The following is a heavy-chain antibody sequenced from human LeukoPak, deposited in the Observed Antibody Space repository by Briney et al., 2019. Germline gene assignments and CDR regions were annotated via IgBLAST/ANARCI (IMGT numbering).Heavy chain of an antibody. CDR1: GGSISSSSYY. D-gene: IGHD3-10*01. V-gene: IGHV4-39*07. CDR2: INHSGST. J-gene: IGHJ4*02. CDR3: ARILTSGDY. Sequence: VRLRETLSLTCTVSGGSISSSSYYWGWIRQPPGKGLEWIGEINHSGSTNYNPSLKSRVTISVDTSKNQFSLKLSSVTAADTAVYYCARILTSGDYWGQGTLVTVSS.